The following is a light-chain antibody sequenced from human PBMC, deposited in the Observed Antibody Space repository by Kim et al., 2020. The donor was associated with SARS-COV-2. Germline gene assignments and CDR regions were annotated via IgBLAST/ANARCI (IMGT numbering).Light chain of an antibody. CDR2: GAS. J-gene: IGKJ3*01. V-gene: IGKV3-20*01. Sequence: EIVLTQSPATLSLSPGERATLSCRASQSVSSSYLACYQQKPGQPPRLLIYGASSTATGIPDRFSGSGSGTDFTITISRLEPEDVAVYYCQQDGSSPFTFGPGTKVDIK. CDR3: QQDGSSPFT. CDR1: QSVSSSY.